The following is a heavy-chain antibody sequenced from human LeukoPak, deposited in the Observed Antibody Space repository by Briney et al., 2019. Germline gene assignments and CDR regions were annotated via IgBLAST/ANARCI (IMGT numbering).Heavy chain of an antibody. Sequence: PSETLSLTCTVSGGSITSSSYYWGWIRQPPGKGLEWIGSIYYSGSTYYNPSLKSRVTISVDTSKNQFSLNLSSVTAADTAVYYCARYHCTSISCGFDPWGQGTLVTVSS. CDR1: GGSITSSSYY. CDR2: IYYSGST. J-gene: IGHJ5*02. CDR3: ARYHCTSISCGFDP. V-gene: IGHV4-39*07. D-gene: IGHD2-2*01.